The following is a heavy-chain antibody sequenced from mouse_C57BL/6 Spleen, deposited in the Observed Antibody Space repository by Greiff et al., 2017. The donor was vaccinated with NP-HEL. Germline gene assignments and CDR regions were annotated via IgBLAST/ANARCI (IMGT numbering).Heavy chain of an antibody. V-gene: IGHV14-3*01. CDR3: ALYYDYDVDAMDY. J-gene: IGHJ4*01. D-gene: IGHD2-4*01. CDR2: IDPANGNT. Sequence: EVQLQQSVAELVRPGASVKLSCTASGFNIKNAYMHWVKQRPEQGLEWIGRIDPANGNTKYAPKFQGKATITADTSSNTAYLQLSSLTSEDTAIYYCALYYDYDVDAMDYWGQGTSVTVSS. CDR1: GFNIKNAY.